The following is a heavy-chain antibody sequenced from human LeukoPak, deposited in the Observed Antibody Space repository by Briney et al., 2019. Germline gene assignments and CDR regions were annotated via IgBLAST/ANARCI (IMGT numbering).Heavy chain of an antibody. Sequence: SGGSLRLSCAASGFTFSSYSMNWVRQAPGKGLEWVSSISSSSSYIYYADSVKGRFTISRDNSKNTLYLQMNSLRAEDTAVYYCAKDARPVSYNWFDPWGQGTLVTVSS. J-gene: IGHJ5*02. V-gene: IGHV3-21*01. D-gene: IGHD6-6*01. CDR3: AKDARPVSYNWFDP. CDR1: GFTFSSYS. CDR2: ISSSSSYI.